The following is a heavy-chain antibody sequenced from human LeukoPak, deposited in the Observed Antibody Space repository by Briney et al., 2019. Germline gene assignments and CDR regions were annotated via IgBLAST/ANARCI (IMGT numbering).Heavy chain of an antibody. CDR3: ARRVVVAATVWFDP. CDR1: GGSISSYY. Sequence: SETLSLTCTVSGGSISSYYWSWIRQPPGKGLEWIGYIYTSGSTNYNPSLKSRVTISVDTSENQFSLKLSSVTAADTAVYYCARRVVVAATVWFDPWGQGTLVTVSS. D-gene: IGHD2-15*01. CDR2: IYTSGST. V-gene: IGHV4-4*09. J-gene: IGHJ5*02.